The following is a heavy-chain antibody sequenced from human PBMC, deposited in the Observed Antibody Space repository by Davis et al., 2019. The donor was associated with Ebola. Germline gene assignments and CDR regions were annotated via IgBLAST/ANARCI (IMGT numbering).Heavy chain of an antibody. CDR1: GYTFTSHG. CDR2: IIPILGIA. J-gene: IGHJ4*02. D-gene: IGHD1-1*01. CDR3: ARAQFPTTSDH. Sequence: AASVKVSCKTSGYTFTSHGISWVRQAPGQGLEWMGRIIPILGIANYAQKFQGRVTITADKSTSTAYMELSSLRSDDTAVYYCARAQFPTTSDHWGQGTLVTVSS. V-gene: IGHV1-69*04.